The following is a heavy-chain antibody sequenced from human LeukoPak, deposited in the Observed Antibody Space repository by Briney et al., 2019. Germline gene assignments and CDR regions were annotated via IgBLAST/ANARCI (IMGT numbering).Heavy chain of an antibody. J-gene: IGHJ4*02. D-gene: IGHD2-2*01. CDR3: AREKPRYCSSTSCYSRPFDY. V-gene: IGHV4-30-4*01. Sequence: SETLSLTCTVSGGSISSGDYYWSWIRQPPGKGLEWIGYIYYSGSTHYNPSLKSRVTISVDTSKNQFSLKLSSVTAADTAVYYCAREKPRYCSSTSCYSRPFDYWGQGTLVTVSS. CDR1: GGSISSGDYY. CDR2: IYYSGST.